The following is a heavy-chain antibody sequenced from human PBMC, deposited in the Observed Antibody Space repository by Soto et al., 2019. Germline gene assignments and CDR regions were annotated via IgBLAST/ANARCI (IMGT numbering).Heavy chain of an antibody. CDR1: GFTFSAYG. CDR2: ISSSSSTI. D-gene: IGHD4-17*01. Sequence: PGGSLRLSCAASGFTFSAYGMHWVRQAPGKGLEWVSYISSSSSTIYYADSVKGRFTISRDNAKNSLYLQMNSLRAEDTAVYYCARTSGFTVTTSLSGAFDIWGQGTMVTVSS. V-gene: IGHV3-48*01. CDR3: ARTSGFTVTTSLSGAFDI. J-gene: IGHJ3*02.